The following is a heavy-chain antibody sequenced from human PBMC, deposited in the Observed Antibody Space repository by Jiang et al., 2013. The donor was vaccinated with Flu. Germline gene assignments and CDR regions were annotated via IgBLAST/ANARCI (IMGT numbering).Heavy chain of an antibody. J-gene: IGHJ2*01. V-gene: IGHV6-1*01. CDR1: GDSVSSISAA. CDR2: TYYRSRWYD. CDR3: ARALAVAGNAGWYYDL. D-gene: IGHD6-19*01. Sequence: QTLSLTCAISGDSVSSISAAWSWIRQSPSRGLEWLGRTYYRSRWYDDYAVSVKSRIAVNPDTSKNQFSLQLNSVTPEDTAVYYCARALAVAGNAGWYYDLWGRGTLVTVSS.